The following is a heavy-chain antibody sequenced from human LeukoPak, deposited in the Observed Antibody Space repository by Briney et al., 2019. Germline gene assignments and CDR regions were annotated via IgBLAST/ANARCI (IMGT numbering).Heavy chain of an antibody. Sequence: ASVKVSCKASGYTFTGYYMHWVRQAPGQGLEWMGWINPNSGGTNYAQKSQGRVTMTRDTSISTAYMELSRLRSDDTAVYYCARSRRGGSYYFDYWGQGTLVTVSS. D-gene: IGHD2-15*01. CDR1: GYTFTGYY. CDR3: ARSRRGGSYYFDY. CDR2: INPNSGGT. J-gene: IGHJ4*02. V-gene: IGHV1-2*02.